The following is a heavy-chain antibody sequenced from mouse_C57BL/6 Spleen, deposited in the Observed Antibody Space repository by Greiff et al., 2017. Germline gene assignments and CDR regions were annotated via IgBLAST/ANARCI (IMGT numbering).Heavy chain of an antibody. CDR1: GFSLSTSGMG. CDR2: IYWDDDK. V-gene: IGHV8-12*01. CDR3: ARREGGDYHERDFDV. J-gene: IGHJ1*03. Sequence: QVTLKECGPGILQSSQTLSLTCSFSGFSLSTSGMGVSWLRQPSGKGLEWLAHIYWDDDKPSTPSLKSRLTTSKGTYRNQIILKSTSVDTADTAKYYSARREGGDYHERDFDVWGTGTTVTVSS. D-gene: IGHD2-4*01.